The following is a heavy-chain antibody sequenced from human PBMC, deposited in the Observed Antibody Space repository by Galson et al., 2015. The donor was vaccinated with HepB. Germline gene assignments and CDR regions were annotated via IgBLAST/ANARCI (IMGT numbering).Heavy chain of an antibody. CDR2: ISGSGGST. V-gene: IGHV3-23*01. CDR3: AKSTYYYDSSGYYYY. Sequence: SLRLSCAASGFTFSSYAMSWVRQAPGKGLEWVSAISGSGGSTYYADSVKGRFTISRDNSKNTLYLQMNSLRAEDTAVYYCAKSTYYYDSSGYYYYWGQGTLVTVSS. CDR1: GFTFSSYA. D-gene: IGHD3-22*01. J-gene: IGHJ4*02.